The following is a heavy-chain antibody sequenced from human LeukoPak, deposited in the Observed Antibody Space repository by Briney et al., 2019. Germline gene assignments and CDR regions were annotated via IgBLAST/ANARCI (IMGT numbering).Heavy chain of an antibody. CDR3: AKAHAPIGYCSGGSCYEVDN. Sequence: GGSLRLSCTASGFSFSSYGIHWVRQAPGKGLEWVSFIRFDGNDKYYADSVKGRFTISRDNSKNTLYLQMNSLRAEDTAVYYCAKAHAPIGYCSGGSCYEVDNWGQGTLVTVSS. D-gene: IGHD2-15*01. CDR2: IRFDGNDK. V-gene: IGHV3-30*02. CDR1: GFSFSSYG. J-gene: IGHJ4*02.